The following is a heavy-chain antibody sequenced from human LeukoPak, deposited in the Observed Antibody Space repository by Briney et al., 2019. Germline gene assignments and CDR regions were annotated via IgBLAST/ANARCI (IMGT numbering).Heavy chain of an antibody. CDR1: GFTFSSYG. J-gene: IGHJ6*02. CDR3: AKAPRAYGGNFYYYYGMDV. CDR2: ISYDGINK. Sequence: SGGSLRLSCAASGFTFSSYGMHWVRQAPGKGLEWVAAISYDGINKHYADSVKGRFTVSRDNSKNTLYLQMNSLRAEDTAVYYCAKAPRAYGGNFYYYYGMDVWGQGTTVTVSS. D-gene: IGHD4-23*01. V-gene: IGHV3-30*18.